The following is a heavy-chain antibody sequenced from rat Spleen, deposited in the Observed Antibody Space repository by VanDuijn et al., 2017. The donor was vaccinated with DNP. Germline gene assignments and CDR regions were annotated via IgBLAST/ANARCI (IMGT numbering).Heavy chain of an antibody. CDR2: IIYDGSRT. J-gene: IGHJ2*01. CDR3: TRPGSPYYFDY. CDR1: GFTFSDYN. Sequence: EVQLVESGGGLVQPGRSLKLSCAASGFTFSDYNMAWVRQAPKKGLEWVATIIYDGSRTYYRDCVKGRFTVSRDNAKSTLYLQMDSLRSEDTATYYCTRPGSPYYFDYWGQGVMVTVSS. D-gene: IGHD5-1*01. V-gene: IGHV5S10*01.